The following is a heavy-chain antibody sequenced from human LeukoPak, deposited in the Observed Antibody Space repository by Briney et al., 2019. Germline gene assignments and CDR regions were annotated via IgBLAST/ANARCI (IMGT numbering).Heavy chain of an antibody. V-gene: IGHV1-2*06. CDR1: GYTFTGYY. J-gene: IGHJ5*02. CDR3: ARSIQDIILMVYGKGHNWFDP. D-gene: IGHD2-8*01. CDR2: INPNSGGT. Sequence: ASVKVSCKASGYTFTGYYMHWVRQAPGLGLEWMGRINPNSGGTNYAQKFQGRVTMTRDTSISTAYMELSRLRSDDTAVYYCARSIQDIILMVYGKGHNWFDPWGQGTLVTVSS.